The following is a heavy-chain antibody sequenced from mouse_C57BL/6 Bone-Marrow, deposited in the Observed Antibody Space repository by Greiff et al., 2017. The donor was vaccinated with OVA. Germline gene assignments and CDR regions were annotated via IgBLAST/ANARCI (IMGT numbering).Heavy chain of an antibody. CDR2: IYPRSGNT. V-gene: IGHV1-81*01. J-gene: IGHJ2*01. D-gene: IGHD1-1*01. CDR3: TRDYDGSPYFDY. Sequence: QVQLKQSGAELARPGASVKLSCKASGYTFTSYGIRWVKQRPGQGLEWIGEIYPRSGNTYYNEKFKGKAILTADKSSSTAYMELRSRTSEDSAVYSCTRDYDGSPYFDYWGQGTTLTVSA. CDR1: GYTFTSYG.